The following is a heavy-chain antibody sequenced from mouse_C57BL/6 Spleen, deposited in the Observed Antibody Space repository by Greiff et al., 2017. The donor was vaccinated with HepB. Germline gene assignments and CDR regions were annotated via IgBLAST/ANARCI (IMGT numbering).Heavy chain of an antibody. CDR3: ARRGYGYSYAMDY. CDR2: IYPSDSET. D-gene: IGHD2-2*01. Sequence: QVQLQQPGAELVRPGSSVKLSCKASGYTFTSYWMDWVKQRPGQGLEWIGNIYPSDSETHYNQKFKDKATLTVDKSSSTAYMQLSSLTSEDSAVYYCARRGYGYSYAMDYWGQGTTLTVSS. CDR1: GYTFTSYW. J-gene: IGHJ2*01. V-gene: IGHV1-61*01.